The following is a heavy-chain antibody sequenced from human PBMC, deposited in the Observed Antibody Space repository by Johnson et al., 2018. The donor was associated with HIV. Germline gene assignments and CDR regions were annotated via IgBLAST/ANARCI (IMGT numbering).Heavy chain of an antibody. CDR1: GFTFSSYA. D-gene: IGHD2-15*01. V-gene: IGHV3-23*04. Sequence: MLLVESGGGVVRPGGSLRLSCAASGFTFSSYAMSWVRQAPGKGLEWVSAISGSGGSTCYADSVKGRFTISRDNSKNTLYLQMNTLRAEDTAVYYCGGVGRTGSAFDMWGLGTMVTVSS. CDR3: GGVGRTGSAFDM. J-gene: IGHJ3*02. CDR2: ISGSGGST.